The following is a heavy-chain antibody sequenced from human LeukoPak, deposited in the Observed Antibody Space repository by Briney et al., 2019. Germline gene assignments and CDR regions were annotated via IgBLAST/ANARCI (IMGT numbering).Heavy chain of an antibody. V-gene: IGHV1-69*04. D-gene: IGHD6-13*01. CDR1: GGTFSSYA. J-gene: IGHJ4*02. CDR2: IIPILGIA. Sequence: ASVKVSCKASGGTFSSYAISWVRQAPGQGLEWMGRIIPILGIANYAQKFQGRVTITADKSTSTAYMELSSLRSENTAVYFCAREGSSSWSEDWGQGTLVTVSS. CDR3: AREGSSSWSED.